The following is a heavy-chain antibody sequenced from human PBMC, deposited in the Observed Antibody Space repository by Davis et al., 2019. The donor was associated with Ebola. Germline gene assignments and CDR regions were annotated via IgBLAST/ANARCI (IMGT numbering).Heavy chain of an antibody. V-gene: IGHV7-4-1*02. CDR2: IDTNTGNP. Sequence: ASVKVSCKASGYTFTSYGISWVRQAPGQGLEWMGWIDTNTGNPTYAQGFTGRFVFSLDTSVSTAYLQISSLKAEDTAVYYCAREMPTVPFYNWGQGTLVTVSS. CDR3: AREMPTVPFYN. D-gene: IGHD5-24*01. J-gene: IGHJ4*02. CDR1: GYTFTSYG.